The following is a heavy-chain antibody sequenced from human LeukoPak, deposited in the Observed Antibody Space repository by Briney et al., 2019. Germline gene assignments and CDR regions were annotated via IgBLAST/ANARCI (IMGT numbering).Heavy chain of an antibody. Sequence: GGSLRLSCPASGFTFKNYRMTWVRRAPGKGLEWVASMKDDGNEIQYVDSVKGRFTISRDNAKNSLYLQMNNLRAEDTAVYYCARNRATNDYWGQGTLVTVSS. V-gene: IGHV3-7*01. CDR2: MKDDGNEI. CDR1: GFTFKNYR. J-gene: IGHJ4*02. CDR3: ARNRATNDY. D-gene: IGHD1-26*01.